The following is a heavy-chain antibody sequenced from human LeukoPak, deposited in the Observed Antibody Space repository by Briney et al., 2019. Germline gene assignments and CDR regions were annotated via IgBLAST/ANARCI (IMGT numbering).Heavy chain of an antibody. D-gene: IGHD3-10*01. CDR3: ASSGSYSYFGY. Sequence: PGGSLRLSCAASGFTFSSYAMHWVRQAPGKGLEWVAVISYDGSNKYYADSVKGRFTISRDNSKNTLYLQMNSLRAEDTVVYYCASSGSYSYFGYWGQGIMVTVSS. CDR1: GFTFSSYA. J-gene: IGHJ4*02. CDR2: ISYDGSNK. V-gene: IGHV3-30*04.